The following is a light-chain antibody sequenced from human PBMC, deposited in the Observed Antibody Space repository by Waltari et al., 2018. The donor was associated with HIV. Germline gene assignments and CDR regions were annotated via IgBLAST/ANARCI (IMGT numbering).Light chain of an antibody. CDR3: QSADSRGTYV. Sequence: SYELTQPPSVSVSPGQTARTTCSGDALSDQYGYWYQQKAGQAPVLVIYKDSERPSGIPERFYGSSSGATVTLIISGVQAEDEGDYYCQSADSRGTYVFGSGTKLTVL. CDR2: KDS. V-gene: IGLV3-25*03. CDR1: ALSDQY. J-gene: IGLJ1*01.